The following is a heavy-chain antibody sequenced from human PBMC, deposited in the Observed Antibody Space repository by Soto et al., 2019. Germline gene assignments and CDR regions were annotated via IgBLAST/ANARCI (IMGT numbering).Heavy chain of an antibody. Sequence: QVQLVQSGAEVKKPGSSVKVSCQASGGTFSSYAISWVRQAPGQGLEWLGGTIPIFGTRNYAQKFQGRVTSTADESTRTADMEMSSLRSEDTAVYYCASLRYDFDTSGDQTEYYYYGMDVWGQGPTVTASS. CDR1: GGTFSSYA. V-gene: IGHV1-69*01. CDR3: ASLRYDFDTSGDQTEYYYYGMDV. J-gene: IGHJ6*02. D-gene: IGHD3-22*01. CDR2: TIPIFGTR.